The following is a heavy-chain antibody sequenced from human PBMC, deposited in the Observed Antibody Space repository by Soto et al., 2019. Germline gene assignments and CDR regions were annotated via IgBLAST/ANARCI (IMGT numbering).Heavy chain of an antibody. CDR3: ARAVFCTDGFCFPNWLDP. CDR1: GDSSNSDVHS. J-gene: IGHJ5*02. Sequence: PSETLSLTCIVSGDSSNSDVHSWSWIRHPPGEALEWIGYIYQTGTTQYNPSLSSRVSISADRSKNQFSLHLTSVTAADTAVYYCARAVFCTDGFCFPNWLDPWGQGVLVTVSS. V-gene: IGHV4-30-2*01. CDR2: IYQTGTT. D-gene: IGHD2-8*01.